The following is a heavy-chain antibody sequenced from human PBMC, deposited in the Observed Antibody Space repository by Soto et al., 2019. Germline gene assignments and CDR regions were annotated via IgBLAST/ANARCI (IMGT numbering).Heavy chain of an antibody. CDR2: ISGSGGSK. J-gene: IGHJ4*02. V-gene: IGHV3-23*01. CDR3: AKDVWGSAPADY. D-gene: IGHD6-25*01. CDR1: GFTFSSYA. Sequence: EVQLLESGGGLVQPGGSLRLSCAASGFTFSSYAMSWVRQAPGKGLGWVSAISGSGGSKYYAESVTGRFTISSDHSKNTLSQQMNTPTAEATAVYYCAKDVWGSAPADYWGRGTLVTVPS.